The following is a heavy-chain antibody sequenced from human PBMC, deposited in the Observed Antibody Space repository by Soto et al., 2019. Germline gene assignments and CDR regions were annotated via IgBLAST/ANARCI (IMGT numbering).Heavy chain of an antibody. V-gene: IGHV1-69*04. CDR2: IIPILGIA. CDR3: ARDSDSSGYYLKSYYGMDV. Sequence: SVKVSCKASGGTFSSYTISWVRQAPGQGLEWMGRIIPILGIANYAQKFQGRVTITADESTSTAYMELSSLRSEDTAVYYCARDSDSSGYYLKSYYGMDVWGQGTTVTVSS. J-gene: IGHJ6*02. D-gene: IGHD3-22*01. CDR1: GGTFSSYT.